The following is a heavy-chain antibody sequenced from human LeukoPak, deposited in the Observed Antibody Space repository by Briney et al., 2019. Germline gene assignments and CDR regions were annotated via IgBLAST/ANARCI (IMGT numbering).Heavy chain of an antibody. V-gene: IGHV3-7*03. CDR3: AKDYCSGGSCYPWGSSFDY. CDR2: INQDGNEK. D-gene: IGHD2-15*01. CDR1: GFTFNNYG. J-gene: IGHJ4*02. Sequence: GGSLRLSCAVSGFTFNNYGMTWVRQAPGEGLEWVANINQDGNEKYYVDSVKGRFTISRDNAKKSVYLQMNSLRAEDTAVYYCAKDYCSGGSCYPWGSSFDYWGQGTLVTVSS.